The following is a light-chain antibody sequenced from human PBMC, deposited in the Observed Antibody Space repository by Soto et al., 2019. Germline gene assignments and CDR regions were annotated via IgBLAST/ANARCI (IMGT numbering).Light chain of an antibody. J-gene: IGKJ4*01. CDR3: QQHCKWPVT. V-gene: IGKV3-11*01. CDR2: DAT. Sequence: EIVLTQSPATLSLSPGERATLSCRASQSVNSYLAEYQQKPAQAPRLLIYDATSRATGIPARFSGGGSWTDFTLTISSLEPEDLAVYYCQQHCKWPVTFGGGTKVEIK. CDR1: QSVNSY.